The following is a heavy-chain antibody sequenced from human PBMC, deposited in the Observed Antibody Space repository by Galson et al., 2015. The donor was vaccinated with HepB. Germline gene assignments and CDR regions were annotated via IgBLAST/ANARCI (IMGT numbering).Heavy chain of an antibody. CDR3: AKDYTAMIRGSDV. Sequence: SLRLSCAASGFIFDDYGMHWVRQAPGKGLEWVSGISWNSGSIDYADSVKGRFTISRDNAKNPLYLQMNSLRAEDTALYYCAKDYTAMIRGSDVWGQGTTVTVSS. D-gene: IGHD5-18*01. J-gene: IGHJ6*02. V-gene: IGHV3-9*01. CDR1: GFIFDDYG. CDR2: ISWNSGSI.